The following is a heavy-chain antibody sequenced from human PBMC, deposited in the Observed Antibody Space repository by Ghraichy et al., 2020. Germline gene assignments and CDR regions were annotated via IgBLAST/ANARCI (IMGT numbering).Heavy chain of an antibody. CDR2: IIPILGIA. CDR1: GGTFSSYA. V-gene: IGHV1-69*04. J-gene: IGHJ4*02. CDR3: ARDRIGGDYYDSSGYYYDVYGYFDY. D-gene: IGHD3-22*01. Sequence: SVKVSCKASGGTFSSYAISWVRQAPGQGLEWMGRIIPILGIANYAQKFQGRVTITADKSTSTAYMELSSLRSEDTAVYYCARDRIGGDYYDSSGYYYDVYGYFDYWGQGTLVTVSS.